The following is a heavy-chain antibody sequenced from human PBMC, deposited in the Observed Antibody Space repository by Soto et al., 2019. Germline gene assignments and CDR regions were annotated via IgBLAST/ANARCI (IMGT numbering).Heavy chain of an antibody. CDR2: IYSGGST. Sequence: SCAATLFTVSNNDMSWGRQAPGKWLEWVSVIYSGGSTYYADSVKGRFTISRDNSKNTLYLQMNSLRAEDTAVYYCARDKFTYYYDSSGYGPWLKGMDVWGQGTTVTVSS. V-gene: IGHV3-53*01. D-gene: IGHD3-22*01. CDR3: ARDKFTYYYDSSGYGPWLKGMDV. CDR1: LFTVSNND. J-gene: IGHJ6*02.